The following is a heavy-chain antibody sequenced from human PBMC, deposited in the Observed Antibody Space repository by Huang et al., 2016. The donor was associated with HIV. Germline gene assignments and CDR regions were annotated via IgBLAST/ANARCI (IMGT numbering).Heavy chain of an antibody. CDR3: AGDPHVFVAGPFFDC. V-gene: IGHV1-3*04. Sequence: QVQLVQSGAEVKKPGASVKVSCKAFGYTFTNFAMHWVRQAPGQRLEWMGWIDTDKSDTRYSQRFKGRLTITRGTSASTAYMELSSLRSADTAVYYCAGDPHVFVAGPFFDCWGQGTLVTVSS. CDR1: GYTFTNFA. J-gene: IGHJ4*02. D-gene: IGHD3-10*02. CDR2: IDTDKSDT.